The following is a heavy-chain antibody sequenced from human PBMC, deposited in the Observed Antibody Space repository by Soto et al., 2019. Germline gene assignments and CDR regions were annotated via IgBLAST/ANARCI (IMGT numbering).Heavy chain of an antibody. CDR1: GFTFGSYA. CDR3: AYSSTPFDY. Sequence: EVQLLESGGGLVQPGGSLSLPGAASGFTFGSYAMSWVRQAPGKGLGWVSAISGSGGSTYYADSVKGRFTISRDNSKNTLYLQMNSLRAEDTAVYYCAYSSTPFDYWGQGTLVTVSS. CDR2: ISGSGGST. D-gene: IGHD6-13*01. V-gene: IGHV3-23*01. J-gene: IGHJ4*02.